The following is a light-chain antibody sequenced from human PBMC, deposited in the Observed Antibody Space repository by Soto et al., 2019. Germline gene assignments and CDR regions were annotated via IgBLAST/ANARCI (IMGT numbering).Light chain of an antibody. CDR1: QSFSNNY. Sequence: EIVLTQSPGSLSLCPGEGATLXCRASQSFSNNYLAWYQQKPGQAPMLLIYGASNRDTVIPERFSGSGSGKDFTITISRLEPEDFAVYYCQQYGSSGTFGQGTKVDIK. CDR2: GAS. V-gene: IGKV3-20*01. CDR3: QQYGSSGT. J-gene: IGKJ1*01.